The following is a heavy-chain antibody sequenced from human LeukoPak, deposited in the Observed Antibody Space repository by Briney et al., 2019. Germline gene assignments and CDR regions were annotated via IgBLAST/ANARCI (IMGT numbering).Heavy chain of an antibody. CDR1: GGSISTYY. J-gene: IGHJ4*02. CDR3: AIDPGYCSGSTCYSAPRFDY. V-gene: IGHV4-59*01. D-gene: IGHD2-15*01. CDR2: IYYSGST. Sequence: SETLSLTCTVSGGSISTYYWTWIRQPPGKGLEWIGYIYYSGSTNYNPSLKSRVTISLDTSKNQFSLKLSSVTAADTAVYYCAIDPGYCSGSTCYSAPRFDYWGQGALVTVSS.